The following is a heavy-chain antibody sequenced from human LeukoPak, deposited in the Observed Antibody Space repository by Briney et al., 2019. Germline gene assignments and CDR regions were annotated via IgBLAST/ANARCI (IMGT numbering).Heavy chain of an antibody. CDR2: INPNNSNL. V-gene: IGHV1-8*03. CDR1: GYTFGSYD. J-gene: IGHJ3*02. D-gene: IGHD1-26*01. Sequence: ASVKVSCKASGYTFGSYDINWVRPATGQGLAWMGWINPNNSNLGYAQKFQGRVTITRNTPISTAYMERSSLTSEDTAVYYCARSDHNSWNAFDIWGEGTMVTVSS. CDR3: ARSDHNSWNAFDI.